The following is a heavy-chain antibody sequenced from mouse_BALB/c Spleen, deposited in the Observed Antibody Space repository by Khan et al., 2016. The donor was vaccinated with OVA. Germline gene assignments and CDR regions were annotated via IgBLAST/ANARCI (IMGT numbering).Heavy chain of an antibody. CDR1: GYTFTSYY. J-gene: IGHJ3*01. Sequence: QVQLQQSGAELVKPGASVRLSCKASGYTFTSYYLNWVKQRPGHGLEWIGDINPSNGGTNFNENFKTKATLTVDKSSSTAYMQLSSLTSEDSAVYYCTRSGYGAFAYWGQGTLVTVSA. D-gene: IGHD1-1*02. CDR3: TRSGYGAFAY. CDR2: INPSNGGT. V-gene: IGHV1S81*02.